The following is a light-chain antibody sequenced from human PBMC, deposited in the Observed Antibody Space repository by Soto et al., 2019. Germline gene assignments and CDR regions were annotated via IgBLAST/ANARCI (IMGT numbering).Light chain of an antibody. CDR1: QSVSSY. V-gene: IGKV3-11*01. CDR2: DAS. J-gene: IGKJ1*01. Sequence: EIVLTQSPATLSLSPGERATLSCRASQSVSSYLAWYQQKPGQAPRLLIYDASNRATGIPARFSGSGSGTDFTLTISILEPEDFAVYYCQQRSNWPPWTFGQGTKLEIK. CDR3: QQRSNWPPWT.